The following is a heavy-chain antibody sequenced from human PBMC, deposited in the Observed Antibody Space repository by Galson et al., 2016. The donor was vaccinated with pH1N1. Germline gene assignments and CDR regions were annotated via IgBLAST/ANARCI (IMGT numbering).Heavy chain of an antibody. CDR3: ARDPKWTTWVGPFDY. CDR2: ISYDGRQK. V-gene: IGHV3-30*14. J-gene: IGHJ4*02. D-gene: IGHD1-26*01. Sequence: SLRLSCAASGFTLDNHAMHWVRQAPGKGLEWVAVISYDGRQKEYADYAKGRFTISRDNSKNTVSLQLNSQRSDDTAIYYCARDPKWTTWVGPFDYWGQGTLVTAAS. CDR1: GFTLDNHA.